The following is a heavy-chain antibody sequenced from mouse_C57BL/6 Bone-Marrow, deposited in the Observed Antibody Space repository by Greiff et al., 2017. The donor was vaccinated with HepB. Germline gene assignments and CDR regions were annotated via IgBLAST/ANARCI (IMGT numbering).Heavy chain of an antibody. J-gene: IGHJ2*01. D-gene: IGHD1-1*01. CDR1: GFNIKDDY. Sequence: EVQLQQSGAELVRPGASVKLSCTASGFNIKDDYMHWVKQRPEQGLEWIGWIDPENGDTEYASKFQGKATITADTSSNTAYLQLSSLTSEDTAVYYYTTDYYYDSSSLYFDYWGQGTTLTVSS. CDR3: TTDYYYDSSSLYFDY. CDR2: IDPENGDT. V-gene: IGHV14-4*01.